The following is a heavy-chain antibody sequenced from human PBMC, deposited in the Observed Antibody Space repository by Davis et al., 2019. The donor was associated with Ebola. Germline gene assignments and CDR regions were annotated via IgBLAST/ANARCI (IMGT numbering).Heavy chain of an antibody. D-gene: IGHD3-22*01. Sequence: GGSLRLSCVASGFSFDTYGMTWVRQAPGKGLERVSSINWNGGNTDYAESVKGRFTISRDNAKNSLFLLMSGLRAEDTALYYCARWRYDSSGIYYFDYWGQGTLVTVSS. CDR2: INWNGGNT. CDR3: ARWRYDSSGIYYFDY. V-gene: IGHV3-20*04. J-gene: IGHJ4*02. CDR1: GFSFDTYG.